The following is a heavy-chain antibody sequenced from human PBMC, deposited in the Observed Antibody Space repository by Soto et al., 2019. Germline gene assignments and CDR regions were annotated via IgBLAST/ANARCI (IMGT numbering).Heavy chain of an antibody. CDR2: LIPIFGTA. Sequence: ASVKVSCKASGGTFSSYAISWVRQAPGQGLEGMGGLIPIFGTANYAQKFQGRVTITADESTSTAYMELSSLRSEDTAVYYCARDRNYYGSGSYYNEERYYYYGMDVWGQGTTVTVSS. CDR3: ARDRNYYGSGSYYNEERYYYYGMDV. J-gene: IGHJ6*02. CDR1: GGTFSSYA. V-gene: IGHV1-69*13. D-gene: IGHD3-10*01.